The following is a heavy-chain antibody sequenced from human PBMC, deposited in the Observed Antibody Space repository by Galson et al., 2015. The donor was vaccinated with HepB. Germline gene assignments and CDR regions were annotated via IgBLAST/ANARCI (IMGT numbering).Heavy chain of an antibody. Sequence: SLRLSCAASGFTFSTYWMTWVRQAPGKGLEWVANIKQDGSEKNYVDSVKGRFTISRDNAKNSLFLQLNSLRAEDTAVYYCVRVGSSWYSYLDSWGQGTLVTVSP. D-gene: IGHD6-13*01. CDR3: VRVGSSWYSYLDS. J-gene: IGHJ4*02. V-gene: IGHV3-7*03. CDR1: GFTFSTYW. CDR2: IKQDGSEK.